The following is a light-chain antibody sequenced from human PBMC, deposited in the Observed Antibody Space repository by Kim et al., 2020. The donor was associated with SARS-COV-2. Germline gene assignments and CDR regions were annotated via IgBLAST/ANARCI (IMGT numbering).Light chain of an antibody. Sequence: SVGDRVAITCRASQGISHDLAWYQQKPGKVPKLLIFAASALHSGVPSRFSGSGSGTDFTLTISSLQPEDVATYYCQKYNGAPWTFGQGTKLEI. CDR3: QKYNGAPWT. J-gene: IGKJ1*01. CDR1: QGISHD. CDR2: AAS. V-gene: IGKV1-27*01.